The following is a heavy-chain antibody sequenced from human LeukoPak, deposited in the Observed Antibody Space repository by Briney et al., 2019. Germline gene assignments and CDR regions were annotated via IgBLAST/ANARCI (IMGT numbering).Heavy chain of an antibody. CDR2: ISSSSSTI. V-gene: IGHV3-48*01. CDR1: GFTFSSYS. Sequence: PGGSLRLSCAASGFTFSSYSMNWVRQAPGKGLEWVSYISSSSSTIYYADSVKGRFTISRDNAKNSLYLQMNSLRAEDTAVYYCARDSHGSGSYQDYWGQGTLVTVSS. J-gene: IGHJ4*02. D-gene: IGHD3-10*01. CDR3: ARDSHGSGSYQDY.